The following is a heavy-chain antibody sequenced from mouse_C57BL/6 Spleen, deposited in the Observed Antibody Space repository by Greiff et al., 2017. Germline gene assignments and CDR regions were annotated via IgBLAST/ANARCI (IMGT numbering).Heavy chain of an antibody. CDR3: ARVIVAFDY. Sequence: EVQGVESGPELVKPGASVKMSCKASGYTFTDYNMHWVKQSHGKSLEWIGYINPNNGGTSYNQKFKGKATLTVNKSSSTAYMELRSLTSEDSAVYYCARVIVAFDYWGQGTTLTVSS. CDR1: GYTFTDYN. J-gene: IGHJ2*01. D-gene: IGHD1-1*01. V-gene: IGHV1-22*01. CDR2: INPNNGGT.